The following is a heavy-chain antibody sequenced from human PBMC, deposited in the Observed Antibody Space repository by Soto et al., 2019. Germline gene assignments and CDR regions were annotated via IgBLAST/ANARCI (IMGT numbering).Heavy chain of an antibody. V-gene: IGHV2-5*01. J-gene: IGHJ4*02. CDR3: AHSPVYDHSGYPDF. CDR2: IYWNDDK. D-gene: IGHD3-22*01. CDR1: GFSLSTSGAG. Sequence: QITLKESGPALVKPTQTLTLTCTFSGFSLSTSGAGVTWIRQPPGKALEWLALIYWNDDKRYTPSLKNRLTISKDTSKNQVVLTMTTMDPVDTATYYCAHSPVYDHSGYPDFWGQGTLVTVSS.